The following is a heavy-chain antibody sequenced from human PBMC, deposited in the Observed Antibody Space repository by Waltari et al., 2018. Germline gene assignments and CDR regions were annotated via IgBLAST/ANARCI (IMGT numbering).Heavy chain of an antibody. D-gene: IGHD3-22*01. J-gene: IGHJ4*02. V-gene: IGHV1-18*01. Sequence: HGLEWMGWISAYNGNTNYAQKLQGRVTMTTDTSTSTAYMELRSLRSDDTAVYYCARDCYYDSSGYYLGWCLDPRDYWGQGTLVTVSS. CDR3: ARDCYYDSSGYYLGWCLDPRDY. CDR2: ISAYNGNT.